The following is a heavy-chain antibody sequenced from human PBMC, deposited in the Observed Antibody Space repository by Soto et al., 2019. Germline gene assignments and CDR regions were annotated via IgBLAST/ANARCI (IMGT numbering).Heavy chain of an antibody. V-gene: IGHV3-33*01. Sequence: QVQLVESGGGVVQPGRSLRLSCAASGFTFSSYGMNWVRKAPGKGLEGVAVIWYDGSNKYYADSVKGRFTISRDNSKNTLYLQMNSLRAEDTAVYYCARDGVDSSSWYDFDYWGQGTLVTVSS. CDR2: IWYDGSNK. D-gene: IGHD6-13*01. CDR1: GFTFSSYG. J-gene: IGHJ4*02. CDR3: ARDGVDSSSWYDFDY.